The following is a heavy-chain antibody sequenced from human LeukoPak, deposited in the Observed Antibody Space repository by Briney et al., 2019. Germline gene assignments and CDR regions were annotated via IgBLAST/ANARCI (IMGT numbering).Heavy chain of an antibody. J-gene: IGHJ4*02. CDR1: GGTFSSYA. CDR2: IIPIFGTA. V-gene: IGHV1-69*13. D-gene: IGHD3-22*01. Sequence: ASVKVSCKASGGTFSSYAISWVRQAPGQGLEWMGGIIPIFGTANYAQKFQGRVTITADESTSTVYMELSSLRSEDTAVYYCASGVYYYDSSGYYDYFDYWGQGTLVTVSS. CDR3: ASGVYYYDSSGYYDYFDY.